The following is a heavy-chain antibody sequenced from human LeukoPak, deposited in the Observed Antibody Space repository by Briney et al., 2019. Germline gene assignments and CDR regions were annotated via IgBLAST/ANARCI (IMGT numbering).Heavy chain of an antibody. V-gene: IGHV4-59*01. CDR3: ARGFNYYDSSGYYYIDAFDI. CDR2: IYYSGST. D-gene: IGHD3-22*01. J-gene: IGHJ3*02. CDR1: GGSISSYY. Sequence: SETLSLTCTVSGGSISSYYWSWIRQPPGKGLEWIGYIYYSGSTNYNPSLKSRVAISVDTSKNQFSLKLSSVTAADTAVYYCARGFNYYDSSGYYYIDAFDIWGQGTMVTVSS.